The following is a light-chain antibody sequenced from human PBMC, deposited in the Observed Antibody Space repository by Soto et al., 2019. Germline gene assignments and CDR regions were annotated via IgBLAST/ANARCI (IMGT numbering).Light chain of an antibody. Sequence: DIQMTQSPSTLSASVGDRVTITCRASQIIRRWLAWYQQKPGKAPNLLIYKASTLEGGVASRFSGSGSGTECTLAIASLQPDDFATYYCQQYHSYPLTFGRGTKVEIK. J-gene: IGKJ4*01. V-gene: IGKV1-5*03. CDR1: QIIRRW. CDR3: QQYHSYPLT. CDR2: KAS.